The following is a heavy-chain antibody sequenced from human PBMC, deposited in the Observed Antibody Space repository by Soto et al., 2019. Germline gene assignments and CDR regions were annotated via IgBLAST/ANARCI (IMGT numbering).Heavy chain of an antibody. J-gene: IGHJ3*02. Sequence: EVPRVESGGGLVQPGGYLSLSCAASGFTVSSNYMSWVRQALGKGLEWVSVIYSGGSTYYADSVKGRFTISRDNSKNTLYLQMNSLRAEDTAVYYCARDLDAFDIWGQGTMVTVSS. CDR1: GFTVSSNY. CDR3: ARDLDAFDI. CDR2: IYSGGST. V-gene: IGHV3-66*01.